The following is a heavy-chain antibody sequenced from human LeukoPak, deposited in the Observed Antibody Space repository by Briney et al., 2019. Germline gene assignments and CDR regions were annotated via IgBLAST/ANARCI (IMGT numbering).Heavy chain of an antibody. D-gene: IGHD3-10*01. CDR3: ARGPREKLWTRMFDY. CDR2: INHSGST. V-gene: IGHV4-39*07. Sequence: PSETLSPTCTVSGGSISNNNYYWGWIRQPPGKGLEWIGEINHSGSTNYNPSLKSRVTISVDTSKNQFSLKLSSVTAADTAVYYCARGPREKLWTRMFDYWGQGTLVTVSS. CDR1: GGSISNNNYY. J-gene: IGHJ4*02.